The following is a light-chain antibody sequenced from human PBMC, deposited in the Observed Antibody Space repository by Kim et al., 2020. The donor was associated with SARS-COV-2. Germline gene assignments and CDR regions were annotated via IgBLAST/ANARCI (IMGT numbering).Light chain of an antibody. V-gene: IGLV3-19*01. J-gene: IGLJ3*02. CDR1: SLRSYY. Sequence: ALGQPVRSTGQGDSLRSYYASWYQQKPGKAPVLVIYEKNNRPSGIPDRFSGSSSGNTASLTITGAQAEDEADYYCNSRESGVNHVVFGGGTRLTVL. CDR3: NSRESGVNHVV. CDR2: EKN.